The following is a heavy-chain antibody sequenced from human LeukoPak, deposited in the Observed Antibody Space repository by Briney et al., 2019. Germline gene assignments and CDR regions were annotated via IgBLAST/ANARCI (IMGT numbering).Heavy chain of an antibody. D-gene: IGHD6-6*01. CDR1: GFTFRSYG. CDR3: ARISSSYDYDY. CDR2: ISSNGGST. J-gene: IGHJ4*02. V-gene: IGHV3-64*01. Sequence: GGSLRLSCAASGFTFRSYGMHWVRQAPGKGLEYVAAISSNGGSTDYANSVKGRFTISRDNSKNSLYLQMGSLRAEDMAVYYCARISSSYDYDYWGQGTLVTVSS.